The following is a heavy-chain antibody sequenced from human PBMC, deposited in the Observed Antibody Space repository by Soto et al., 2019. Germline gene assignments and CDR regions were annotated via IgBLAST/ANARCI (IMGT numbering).Heavy chain of an antibody. CDR2: IYNGGST. V-gene: IGHV4-30-4*01. J-gene: IGHJ4*02. CDR3: ARAPVGLDTISYFDY. CDR1: GDSVSSVGFH. Sequence: SETLSLTCTVSGDSVSSVGFHWAWLRRPPGKGLEWIGYIYNGGSTYYRPSLESRMHMSPDATRNHYSLRLTSVTAADTAVYFCARAPVGLDTISYFDYWGQGKLVTVSS. D-gene: IGHD3-3*01.